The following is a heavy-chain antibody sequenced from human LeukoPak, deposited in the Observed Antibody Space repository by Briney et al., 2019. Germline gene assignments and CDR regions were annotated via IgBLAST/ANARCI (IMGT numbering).Heavy chain of an antibody. CDR2: ISGSTGST. CDR3: AKGQRSVAATPMDV. Sequence: GGSLRLSCAASGFTFSSYAMSWVRQAPGKGLEWVSVISGSTGSTYYADSVKGRFTISRDNSKSTLYVQMNSLRAEDTAVYYCAKGQRSVAATPMDVWGQGTTVTVSS. CDR1: GFTFSSYA. J-gene: IGHJ6*02. D-gene: IGHD2-15*01. V-gene: IGHV3-23*01.